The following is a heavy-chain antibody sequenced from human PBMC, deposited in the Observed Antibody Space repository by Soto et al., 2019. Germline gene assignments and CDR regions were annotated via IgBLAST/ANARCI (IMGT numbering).Heavy chain of an antibody. CDR1: GGTFSSYT. D-gene: IGHD2-2*01. Sequence: GASVKVSCKASGGTFSSYTISWVRQAPGQGLEWMGRIIPILGIANYAQKFQGRVTMTRDTSTSTVYMELSSLRSEDTAVYYCARGYCSSTSCHTPDYYYYMDVWGKGTTVTVSS. CDR3: ARGYCSSTSCHTPDYYYYMDV. CDR2: IIPILGIA. V-gene: IGHV1-69*02. J-gene: IGHJ6*03.